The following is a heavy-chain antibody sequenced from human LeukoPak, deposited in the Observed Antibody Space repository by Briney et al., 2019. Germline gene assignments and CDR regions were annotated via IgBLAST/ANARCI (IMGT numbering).Heavy chain of an antibody. CDR3: ARARYGSGNFYFYYYGMDV. J-gene: IGHJ6*02. Sequence: SETLSLTCTVSGGSIGSYYWSWIRQPPGKGLEWIGYIYYSGSTNYNPSLKSRVTISVDTSKNQFSLKLSSVTAADTAVYYCARARYGSGNFYFYYYGMDVWGQGTTVTVSS. CDR1: GGSIGSYY. CDR2: IYYSGST. V-gene: IGHV4-59*01. D-gene: IGHD3-10*01.